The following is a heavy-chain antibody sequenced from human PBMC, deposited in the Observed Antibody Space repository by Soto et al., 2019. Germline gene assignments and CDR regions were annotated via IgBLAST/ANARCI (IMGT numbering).Heavy chain of an antibody. CDR2: IIPILGIA. D-gene: IGHD3-3*01. CDR3: ASYYDFWSGYPSFDY. V-gene: IGHV1-69*02. CDR1: GGTFSSYT. Sequence: GASVKVSCKASGGTFSSYTISWVRQAPGQGLEWMGRIIPILGIANYAQKFQGRVTITADKSTSTAYMELSSLRSEDTAVYYCASYYDFWSGYPSFDYWGQGTLVTVSS. J-gene: IGHJ4*02.